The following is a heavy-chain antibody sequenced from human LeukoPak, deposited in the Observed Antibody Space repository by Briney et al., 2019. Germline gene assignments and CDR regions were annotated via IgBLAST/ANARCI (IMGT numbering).Heavy chain of an antibody. D-gene: IGHD6-19*01. CDR3: TSSGSSRGWYSNYYYMDV. CDR2: IRRIANSYAT. V-gene: IGHV3-73*01. CDR1: GFTFSGST. J-gene: IGHJ6*03. Sequence: GGSLRLSCAASGFTFSGSTMHWVRQASGKRLEWVGRIRRIANSYATAYAASVKGRFTISRDDSKNTAYLQMKSLKTEDTAVYYCTSSGSSRGWYSNYYYMDVWGKGTTVTVSS.